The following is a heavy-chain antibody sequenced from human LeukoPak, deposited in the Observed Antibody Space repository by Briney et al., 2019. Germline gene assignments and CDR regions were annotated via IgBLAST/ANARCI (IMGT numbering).Heavy chain of an antibody. CDR1: DFSFSDAW. CDR3: ATLKAYRGNIRAFDI. CDR2: IQSKTDGGTT. D-gene: IGHD1-26*01. Sequence: PGGSLRLSCAASDFSFSDAWMSWVRQAPGKGLEWVGRIQSKTDGGTTDYAAPVKGRFTISRDDSKNTLSLQMNSLKREDTAVYYCATLKAYRGNIRAFDIWGQGTMVTVSS. V-gene: IGHV3-15*01. J-gene: IGHJ3*02.